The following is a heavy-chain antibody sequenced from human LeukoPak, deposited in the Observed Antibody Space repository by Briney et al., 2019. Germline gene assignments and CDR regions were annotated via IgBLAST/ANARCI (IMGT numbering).Heavy chain of an antibody. V-gene: IGHV3-7*03. CDR1: GFALSSHW. J-gene: IGHJ6*02. CDR3: ARNNGMDV. CDR2: VNRDGSET. Sequence: GGSLRLSCAASGFALSSHWMTWVRQVPGRGPEWVANVNRDGSETHYLDSVKGRFTISKDNAKNSLYLQMNSLRAEDTALYHCARNNGMDVWGQGTTVIVSS.